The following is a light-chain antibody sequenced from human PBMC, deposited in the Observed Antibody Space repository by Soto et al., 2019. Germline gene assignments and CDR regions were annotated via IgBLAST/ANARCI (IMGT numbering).Light chain of an antibody. CDR3: QQYGALPPT. J-gene: IGKJ4*01. Sequence: EIVXTXFPXAXSXSXGERVTLSCRASQTVSNTYLAWYQQKSGQAPKFLIYGASNRATGIPDRFSGSGSGTDFTLTISRLEPEDFAVYYCQQYGALPPTFGGGTKVEIK. CDR1: QTVSNTY. V-gene: IGKV3-20*01. CDR2: GAS.